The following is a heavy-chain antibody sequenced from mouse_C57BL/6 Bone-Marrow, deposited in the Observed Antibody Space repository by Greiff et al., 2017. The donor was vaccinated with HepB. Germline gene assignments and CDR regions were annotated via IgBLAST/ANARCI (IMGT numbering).Heavy chain of an antibody. CDR2: ISGGGGNT. D-gene: IGHD1-1*01. Sequence: EVKLMESGGGLVKPGGSLKLSCAASGFTFSSYTMSWVRQTPEKRLEWVATISGGGGNTYYPDSVKGRFTLSRDNAKNTLYLQMSSLRSEDTALYYCASPYYGKAWFAYWGQGTLVTVSA. J-gene: IGHJ3*01. CDR1: GFTFSSYT. CDR3: ASPYYGKAWFAY. V-gene: IGHV5-9*01.